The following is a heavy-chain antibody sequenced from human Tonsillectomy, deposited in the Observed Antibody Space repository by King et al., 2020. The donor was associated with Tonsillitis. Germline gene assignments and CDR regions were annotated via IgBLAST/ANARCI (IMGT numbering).Heavy chain of an antibody. CDR2: ISSSSSYT. CDR1: GFTFSDNY. D-gene: IGHD2-15*01. V-gene: IGHV3-11*05. CDR3: ARPTVVAAVLDAFDI. J-gene: IGHJ3*02. Sequence: QLVQSGGGLVKPGGSLRLSCAASGFTFSDNYMSWIGPAPGKGLEWVSDISSSSSYTYYADFVKGRFNISRDKAKNALYLQMNRLRAEDTAVYYCARPTVVAAVLDAFDIWGQGTMVTVSS.